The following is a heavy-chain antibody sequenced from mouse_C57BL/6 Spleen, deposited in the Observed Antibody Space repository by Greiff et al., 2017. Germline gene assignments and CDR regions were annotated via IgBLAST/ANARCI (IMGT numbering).Heavy chain of an antibody. J-gene: IGHJ2*01. V-gene: IGHV3-6*01. D-gene: IGHD6-2*01. Sequence: ESGPGLVKPSQSLSLTCSVTGYSITSGYYWNWIRQFPGNKLEWMGYISYDGSNNYNPSLKNRISITRDTSTNQFFLKLNSVTTEDTATYYCARDLFPPWGQGTTLTVSS. CDR2: ISYDGSN. CDR3: ARDLFPP. CDR1: GYSITSGYY.